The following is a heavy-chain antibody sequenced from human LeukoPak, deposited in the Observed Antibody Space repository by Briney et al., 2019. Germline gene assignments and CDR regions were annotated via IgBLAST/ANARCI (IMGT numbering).Heavy chain of an antibody. D-gene: IGHD1-1*01. CDR1: GFTFDDYA. J-gene: IGHJ1*01. CDR2: ISWNSGSI. Sequence: GGSLRLSCAASGFTFDDYAMHWVRQAPGKGLEWVSGISWNSGSIGYADSVKGRFTISRDNSKNTLFLQMNSLRAEDTAIYYCAKPVDGASVQRYFQHWGQGTLVTVSS. CDR3: AKPVDGASVQRYFQH. V-gene: IGHV3-9*01.